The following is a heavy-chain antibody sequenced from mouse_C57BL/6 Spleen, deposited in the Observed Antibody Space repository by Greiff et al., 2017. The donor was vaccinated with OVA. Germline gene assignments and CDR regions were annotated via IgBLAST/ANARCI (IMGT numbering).Heavy chain of an antibody. J-gene: IGHJ2*01. Sequence: VQLQQPGAELVRPGTSVKLSCKASGYTFTSYWMHWVKQRPGQGLEWIGVIDPSDSYTNYNQKFKGKATLTVDTSSSTAYMQLSSLTSEDSAVYYCARGERYYGPGDYWGQGTTLTVAS. CDR3: ARGERYYGPGDY. CDR2: IDPSDSYT. V-gene: IGHV1-59*01. D-gene: IGHD1-1*01. CDR1: GYTFTSYW.